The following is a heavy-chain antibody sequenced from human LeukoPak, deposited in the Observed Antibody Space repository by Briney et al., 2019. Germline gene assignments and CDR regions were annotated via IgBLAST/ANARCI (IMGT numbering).Heavy chain of an antibody. CDR1: GYTFTGYY. D-gene: IGHD3-10*01. J-gene: IGHJ3*02. Sequence: GASVKVSCKASGYTFTGYYMHWVRQAPGQGLEWMGRINPNSGGTNYAQKFQGRVTMTRDTSISTAYMELSRQRSDDTAVYYCARCRSFRAFDIWGQGTMVTVSS. V-gene: IGHV1-2*06. CDR3: ARCRSFRAFDI. CDR2: INPNSGGT.